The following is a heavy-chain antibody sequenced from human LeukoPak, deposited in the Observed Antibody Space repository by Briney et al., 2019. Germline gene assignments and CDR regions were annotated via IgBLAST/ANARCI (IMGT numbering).Heavy chain of an antibody. D-gene: IGHD1-14*01. CDR2: IYYTGGT. V-gene: IGHV4-59*12. CDR3: ARVRIAGPSR. CDR1: RGSISTYY. Sequence: PSETLSLTCTVSRGSISTYYWSWIRQPPGKGLEWIGYIYYTGGTNYSPSLKSRVTISVDTSKNQFSLKLSSVTAADTAVYYCARVRIAGPSRWGQGTLVTVSS. J-gene: IGHJ4*02.